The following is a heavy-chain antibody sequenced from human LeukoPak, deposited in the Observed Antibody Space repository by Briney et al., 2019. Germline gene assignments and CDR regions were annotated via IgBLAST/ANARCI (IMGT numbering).Heavy chain of an antibody. Sequence: GGSLRLSCAASGFTFSSYAMSWVRQAPGKGLEWVSAISGSGGSTYYADSVKGRFTISRDNSKNTLYLQMNSLGAEDTAVYYCAKDLTVLGIFDYWGQGTLVTVSS. D-gene: IGHD7-27*01. CDR2: ISGSGGST. V-gene: IGHV3-23*01. CDR3: AKDLTVLGIFDY. CDR1: GFTFSSYA. J-gene: IGHJ4*02.